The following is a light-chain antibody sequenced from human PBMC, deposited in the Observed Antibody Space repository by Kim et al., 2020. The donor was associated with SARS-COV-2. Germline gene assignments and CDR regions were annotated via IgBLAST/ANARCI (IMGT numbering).Light chain of an antibody. CDR3: HQYNEWPLT. CDR1: QSVRSN. J-gene: IGKJ4*01. V-gene: IGKV3-15*01. Sequence: VSAGEGATLFCRASQSVRSNLAWYRQKPGQAPRLLIHEISARATGVPVRFSGSGSGTEFTLTISSLQSEDFGLYFCHQYNEWPLTFGGGTKVDIK. CDR2: EIS.